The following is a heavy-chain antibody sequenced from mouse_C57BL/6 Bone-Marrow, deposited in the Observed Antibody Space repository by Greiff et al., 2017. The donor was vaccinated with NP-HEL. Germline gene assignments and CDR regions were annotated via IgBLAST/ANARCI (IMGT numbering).Heavy chain of an antibody. CDR3: ARWAGRGWYFDV. V-gene: IGHV1-53*01. CDR2: INPSNGGT. J-gene: IGHJ1*03. CDR1: GYTFTSYW. Sequence: QVHVKQPGTELVKPGASVKLSCKASGYTFTSYWMHWVKQRPGQGLEWIGNINPSNGGTNYNEKFKSKATLTVDKSSSTAYMQLSSLTSEDSAVYYCARWAGRGWYFDVWGTGTTVTVSS. D-gene: IGHD3-3*01.